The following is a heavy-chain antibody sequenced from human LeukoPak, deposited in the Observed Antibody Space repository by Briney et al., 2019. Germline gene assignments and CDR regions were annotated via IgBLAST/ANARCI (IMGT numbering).Heavy chain of an antibody. Sequence: GGSLRLSCAASGFTFSSYSMNWVRQAPGKGLEWVSAISGSGGSTYYADSVKGRFTISRDNSKNTLYLQMNSLRAEDTAVYYCAKRRTDSSGYYSGVDYWGQGTLVTVSS. V-gene: IGHV3-23*01. CDR1: GFTFSSYS. CDR2: ISGSGGST. J-gene: IGHJ4*02. D-gene: IGHD3-22*01. CDR3: AKRRTDSSGYYSGVDY.